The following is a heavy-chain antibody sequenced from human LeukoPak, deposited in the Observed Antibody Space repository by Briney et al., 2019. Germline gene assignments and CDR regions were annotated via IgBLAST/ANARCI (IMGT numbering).Heavy chain of an antibody. Sequence: PSETLSLTCTVSGGSISSSSYYWGWIRQPPGKGLEWIGSIYYSGSTYYNPSLKSRVTISVDTSKNQFSLKLSSVTAADTAVYYCARQGPYCGGDCYWGYWGQGTLVTVSS. CDR2: IYYSGST. CDR1: GGSISSSSYY. V-gene: IGHV4-39*01. J-gene: IGHJ4*02. D-gene: IGHD2-21*02. CDR3: ARQGPYCGGDCYWGY.